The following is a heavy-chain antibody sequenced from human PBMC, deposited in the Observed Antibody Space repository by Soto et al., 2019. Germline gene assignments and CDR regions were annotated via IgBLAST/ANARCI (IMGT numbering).Heavy chain of an antibody. J-gene: IGHJ5*02. CDR3: AKYHYDYTPYSNYFDP. V-gene: IGHV4-39*01. Sequence: QLQLQESGPGLVKPSETLSLTCTVSGDSITTKTYYWGWIRQSPGKRLEWIGTVYSSGTTFYHPSLQGRVTISVDTSKSQFSLNLTSVTAADTAVYYCAKYHYDYTPYSNYFDPWGQGALVTVSS. D-gene: IGHD3-22*01. CDR1: GDSITTKTYY. CDR2: VYSSGTT.